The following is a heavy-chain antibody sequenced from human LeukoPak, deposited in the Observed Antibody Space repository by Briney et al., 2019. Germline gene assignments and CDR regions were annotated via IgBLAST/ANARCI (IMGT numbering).Heavy chain of an antibody. CDR2: ISTGGSTT. J-gene: IGHJ1*01. Sequence: GGSLRLSCAASGFSFIDSYMTWIRQAPGKGLEWGSYISTGGSTTYYADSVKGRFTVSRDNAKNSMYLQMNSLRVEDTAVYYCARGGGLLEPLWFGELPLDSHHWGRGTLITVSS. CDR3: ARGGGLLEPLWFGELPLDSHH. D-gene: IGHD3-10*01. CDR1: GFSFIDSY. V-gene: IGHV3-11*01.